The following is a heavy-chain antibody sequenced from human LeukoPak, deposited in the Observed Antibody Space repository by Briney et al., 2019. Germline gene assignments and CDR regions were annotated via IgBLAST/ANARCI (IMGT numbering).Heavy chain of an antibody. J-gene: IGHJ3*02. CDR3: ARGWEPNDAFDI. Sequence: ASVNVSCKASGYTFTSYYMHWARQATGQGLEWMGWMNPNSGNTGYAQKFQGRVTMTRNTSISTAYMELSSLRSEDTAVYYCARGWEPNDAFDIWGQGTMVTVSS. CDR2: MNPNSGNT. D-gene: IGHD1-26*01. CDR1: GYTFTSYY. V-gene: IGHV1-8*02.